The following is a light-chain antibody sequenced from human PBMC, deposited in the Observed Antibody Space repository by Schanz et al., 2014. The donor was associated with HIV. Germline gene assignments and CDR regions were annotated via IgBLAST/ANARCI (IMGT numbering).Light chain of an antibody. CDR2: DVS. Sequence: QSALTQPPSASGSPGQSVTISCTGTSSDVGGYNYVSWYQQHPGKAPKLMVYDVSNRPSGVSNRFSGSKSGNTASLTISGLQAEDEAEYFCSSYTTSKTHVFGSGTKLTVL. V-gene: IGLV2-14*01. CDR3: SSYTTSKTHV. J-gene: IGLJ1*01. CDR1: SSDVGGYNY.